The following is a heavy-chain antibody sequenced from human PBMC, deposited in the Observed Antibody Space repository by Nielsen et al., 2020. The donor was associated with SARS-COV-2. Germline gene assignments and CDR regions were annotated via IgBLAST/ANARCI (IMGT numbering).Heavy chain of an antibody. CDR3: ARGSLVMRDYYYYGMDV. J-gene: IGHJ6*02. CDR1: GYTFTDYY. CDR2: INPNSGGT. V-gene: IGHV1-2*05. Sequence: ASVKVSCKASGYTFTDYYMHWVRQAPGQGLEWMGRINPNSGGTTYAQKFQGRVTMTRDTSISTAYMELIRLRSDDTVVYYCARGSLVMRDYYYYGMDVWGQGTTVTVSS. D-gene: IGHD3-16*01.